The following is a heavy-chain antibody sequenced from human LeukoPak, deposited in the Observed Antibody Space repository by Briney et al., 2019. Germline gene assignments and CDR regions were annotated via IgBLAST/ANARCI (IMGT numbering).Heavy chain of an antibody. CDR1: GGSISSYY. V-gene: IGHV4-4*07. D-gene: IGHD1-20*01. CDR2: IYTSGST. CDR3: ARESGIYNWNYYYYYYVDV. Sequence: SETLSLTCTVSGGSISSYYWSWIRQPAGKGLEWIGRIYTSGSTNYNPSLKSRVTMSVDTSKNQFSLKLSSGTAADTAVYYCARESGIYNWNYYYYYYVDVWGKGTTVTVSS. J-gene: IGHJ6*03.